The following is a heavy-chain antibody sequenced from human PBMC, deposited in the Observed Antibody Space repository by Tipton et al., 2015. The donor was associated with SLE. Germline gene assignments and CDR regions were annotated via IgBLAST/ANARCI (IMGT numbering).Heavy chain of an antibody. J-gene: IGHJ4*02. CDR2: INHSGST. CDR1: GGSFSGYY. V-gene: IGHV4-34*01. Sequence: TLSLTCAVYGGSFSGYYWSWIRQPPGKGLEWIGEINHSGSTNYNPSLKSRVTISVDTSKNQFYLKLSSVTAADTAVYYCARGELGIRTFDYWGQGTLVTVSS. D-gene: IGHD7-27*01. CDR3: ARGELGIRTFDY.